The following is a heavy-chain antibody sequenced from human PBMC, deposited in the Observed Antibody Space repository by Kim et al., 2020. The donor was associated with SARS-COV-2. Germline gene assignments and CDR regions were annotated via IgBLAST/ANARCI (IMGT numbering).Heavy chain of an antibody. CDR3: ARGDYGDYCVNY. J-gene: IGHJ4*02. V-gene: IGHV4-34*01. D-gene: IGHD4-17*01. Sequence: NSNPSLKSRVTISVDTSKIQFSMKLSSVTAADTAVYYCARGDYGDYCVNYWGQGTLVTVSS.